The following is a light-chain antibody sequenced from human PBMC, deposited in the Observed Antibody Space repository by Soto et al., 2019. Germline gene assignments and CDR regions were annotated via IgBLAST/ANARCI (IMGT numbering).Light chain of an antibody. CDR2: AAS. CDR3: QKYNSAPRT. Sequence: DIQMTQSPSSLSASVGDRVTITCRASQGISNYLAWYQQKPGKVPKLLIYAASTLQSGVPSRFSGSGSGTDSTLNNSSLQPEDVATYSCQKYNSAPRTFGQGTKVEIK. CDR1: QGISNY. V-gene: IGKV1-27*01. J-gene: IGKJ1*01.